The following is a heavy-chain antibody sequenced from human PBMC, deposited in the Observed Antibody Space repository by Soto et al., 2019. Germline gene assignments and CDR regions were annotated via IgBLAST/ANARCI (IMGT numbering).Heavy chain of an antibody. Sequence: GGSLRLSCAASGFTFSGSAMHWVRQASGKGLEWVGRIRSKANSYATAYAASVKGRFTISRDDSKNTAYLQMNSLKTEDTAVYYCTSNYYDSSGYSTRPPNDAFDIWGQGTMVTVSS. J-gene: IGHJ3*02. CDR3: TSNYYDSSGYSTRPPNDAFDI. CDR2: IRSKANSYAT. CDR1: GFTFSGSA. D-gene: IGHD3-22*01. V-gene: IGHV3-73*01.